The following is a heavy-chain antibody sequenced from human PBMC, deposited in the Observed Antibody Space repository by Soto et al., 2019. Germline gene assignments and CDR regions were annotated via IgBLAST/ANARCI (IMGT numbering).Heavy chain of an antibody. CDR2: ISSSSSYI. D-gene: IGHD3-22*01. J-gene: IGHJ4*02. CDR3: ARDGPAAYYYDSSGYGFDY. V-gene: IGHV3-21*01. Sequence: GGSLRLSCAASGFTFSSYSMNWVRQAPGKGLEWVSSISSSSSYIYYADSVKGRFTISRDKAKNSLYLQMNSLRAEDTAVYYCARDGPAAYYYDSSGYGFDYWGQGTLVTVSS. CDR1: GFTFSSYS.